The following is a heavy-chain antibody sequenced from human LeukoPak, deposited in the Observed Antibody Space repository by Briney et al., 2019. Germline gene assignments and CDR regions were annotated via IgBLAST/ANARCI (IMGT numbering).Heavy chain of an antibody. CDR3: ASSNWLRDANFDS. Sequence: SETLSLTCTVSDASINSGLYYWNWIRQPAGKGLEWIGRVITSGGTNYTPSLKSRVTISVTTSKNQFSLKLSSVTAADTAVYFCASSNWLRDANFDSWGQGTLVTVSS. D-gene: IGHD5-12*01. V-gene: IGHV4-61*02. CDR2: VITSGGT. J-gene: IGHJ4*02. CDR1: DASINSGLYY.